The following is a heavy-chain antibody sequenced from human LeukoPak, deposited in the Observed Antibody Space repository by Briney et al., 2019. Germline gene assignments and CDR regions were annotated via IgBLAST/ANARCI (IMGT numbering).Heavy chain of an antibody. V-gene: IGHV3-72*01. Sequence: PGGSLRLSCAASGFTFSDHNMDWVRQAPGKGLEWVGRSRNKVKSYTTEYAASVRGRFTISRDDSKSSLYLQMNSLKTEDTAVYYCARDLNEDIVVVPAAGFDYWGQGTLVTVSS. J-gene: IGHJ4*02. CDR1: GFTFSDHN. D-gene: IGHD2-2*01. CDR3: ARDLNEDIVVVPAAGFDY. CDR2: SRNKVKSYTT.